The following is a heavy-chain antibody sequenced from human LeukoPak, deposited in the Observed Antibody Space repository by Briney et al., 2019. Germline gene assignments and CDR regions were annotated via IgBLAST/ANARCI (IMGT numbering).Heavy chain of an antibody. J-gene: IGHJ4*02. D-gene: IGHD2-2*01. CDR2: IYHSGST. V-gene: IGHV4-59*06. CDR3: AALLGYCSSTCSC. Sequence: SETLSLTCTVSGGSISSYYWSWIRQPAGKGLEWIGCIYHSGSTYYNPSLKSRVTISVDRSKNQFSLRLSSVTAADTAVYYCAALLGYCSSTCSCWGQGTLVTVSS. CDR1: GGSISSYY.